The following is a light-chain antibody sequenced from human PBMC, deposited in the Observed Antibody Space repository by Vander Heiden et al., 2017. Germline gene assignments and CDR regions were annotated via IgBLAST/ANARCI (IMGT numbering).Light chain of an antibody. CDR1: SSDVGGYNY. CDR3: CSYAGSYTWV. CDR2: DVS. V-gene: IGLV2-11*01. J-gene: IGLJ3*02. Sequence: QSALTQPRSVPGSPVQSVTISCTGTSSDVGGYNYVSWYQQHPGKAPKLIVYDVSKRPSGVPDRFSGSKSGNTASLTISGLQAEDEADYYCCSYAGSYTWVFGGGTKLTVL.